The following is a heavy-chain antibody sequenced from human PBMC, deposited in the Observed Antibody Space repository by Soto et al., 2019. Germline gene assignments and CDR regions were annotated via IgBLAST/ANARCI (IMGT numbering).Heavy chain of an antibody. CDR2: ISSSSYI. D-gene: IGHD3-3*01. CDR3: ARDFFGWSRDI. Sequence: EVQLVESGGGLVKPGGSLRLSCAASGFSFSGKSMSWVHQAPGKGLEWVSSISSSSYIYYADSVKGRFTISRDNAKDSLFLQMNSLRAEDTAVYYCARDFFGWSRDIWGQGTMVTVSS. V-gene: IGHV3-21*01. CDR1: GFSFSGKS. J-gene: IGHJ3*02.